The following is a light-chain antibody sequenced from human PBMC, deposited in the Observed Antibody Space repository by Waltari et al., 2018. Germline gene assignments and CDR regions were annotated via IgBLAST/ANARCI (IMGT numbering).Light chain of an antibody. V-gene: IGKV1-39*01. Sequence: DIQMTRSPSSLSASVGARVPITCRASQNSYKYLNWYQQKPGKAPKLLIYDAASLQSGDPSRFSGSRCGTEFTLTISSLQPEDFATYYGQESYSTLSLTFGVGTKVEIK. CDR3: QESYSTLSLT. J-gene: IGKJ4*01. CDR2: DAA. CDR1: QNSYKY.